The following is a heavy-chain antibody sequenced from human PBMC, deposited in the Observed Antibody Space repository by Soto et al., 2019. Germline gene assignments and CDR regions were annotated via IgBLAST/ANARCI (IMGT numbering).Heavy chain of an antibody. CDR1: GRSINSYY. D-gene: IGHD3-22*01. Sequence: SETLSLTCNVSGRSINSYYWSWVRQPPGKGLEWIGYIYDSGITSYNPSLKSRVTMSADTSKNQFSLRLTSVTGADTAVYYCARTYDSNGYANEFESWGQGILVTVSS. J-gene: IGHJ4*02. V-gene: IGHV4-59*01. CDR2: IYDSGIT. CDR3: ARTYDSNGYANEFES.